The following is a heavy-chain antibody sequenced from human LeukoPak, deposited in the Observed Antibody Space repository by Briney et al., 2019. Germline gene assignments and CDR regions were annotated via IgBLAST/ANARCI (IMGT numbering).Heavy chain of an antibody. V-gene: IGHV4-31*03. CDR3: ARGNYDILTGLWIDY. D-gene: IGHD3-9*01. CDR1: GGSISSGGYY. Sequence: PSETLSLTCTDSGGSISSGGYYWSWIRQHPGKGLEWIGYIYYSGSTYYNPSLKSRVTISVDTSKNQFSLKLSSVTAADTAVYYCARGNYDILTGLWIDYWGQGTLVTVSS. J-gene: IGHJ4*02. CDR2: IYYSGST.